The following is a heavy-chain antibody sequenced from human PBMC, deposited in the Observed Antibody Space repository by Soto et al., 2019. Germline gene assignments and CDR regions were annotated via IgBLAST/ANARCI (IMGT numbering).Heavy chain of an antibody. V-gene: IGHV1-3*01. Sequence: ASVKVSFKASGYTFTSYAMHWVRQAPGQRLEWMGWINAGNGNTKYSQKFQGRVTITRDTSASTAYMELSSLRSEDTAVYYCARDSIAAAAFDYWGQGTLVSVSS. CDR3: ARDSIAAAAFDY. D-gene: IGHD6-13*01. CDR1: GYTFTSYA. J-gene: IGHJ4*02. CDR2: INAGNGNT.